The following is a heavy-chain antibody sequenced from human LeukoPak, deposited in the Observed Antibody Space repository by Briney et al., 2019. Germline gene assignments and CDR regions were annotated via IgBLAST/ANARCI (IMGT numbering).Heavy chain of an antibody. CDR1: GFTLSNFG. Sequence: GGSLRLSCAASGFTLSNFGMHWVRQAPGKGLEWVAVISDDGSNTFYADSVKGRFTISRDNSKNTLYLQLNSLRPEDTAVYYCAKDADTATIIYWYFDLWGRGTLVTVSS. V-gene: IGHV3-30*18. CDR2: ISDDGSNT. CDR3: AKDADTATIIYWYFDL. D-gene: IGHD5-18*01. J-gene: IGHJ2*01.